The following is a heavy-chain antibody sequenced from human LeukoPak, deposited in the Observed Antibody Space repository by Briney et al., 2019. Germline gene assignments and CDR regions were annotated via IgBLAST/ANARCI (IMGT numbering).Heavy chain of an antibody. D-gene: IGHD1-1*01. CDR2: IKQDGSEK. CDR3: ARGTIPWTTGTYYFDY. CDR1: GFTFSSYW. J-gene: IGHJ4*02. Sequence: TGGSLRLSCAASGFTFSSYWMHWVRQAPGKGLEWVANIKQDGSEKYYVDSVKGRFTISRDNAKNSLYLQMNSLRAEDTAVYYCARGTIPWTTGTYYFDYWGQGTLVTVSS. V-gene: IGHV3-7*01.